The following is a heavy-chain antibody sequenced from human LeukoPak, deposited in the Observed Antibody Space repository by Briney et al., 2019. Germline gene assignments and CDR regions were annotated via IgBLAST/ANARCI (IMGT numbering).Heavy chain of an antibody. CDR2: ISTTGVGT. Sequence: GGSLRLSCAASGFTFSSAAMTWVRQAPGKGLEWVSIISTTGVGTYYAASVKGRFTISRDNSENTLYLQMNSLRAEDTALYYCAKRGVSKTFDYWSQGTLVTVSS. CDR1: GFTFSSAA. V-gene: IGHV3-23*01. CDR3: AKRGVSKTFDY. J-gene: IGHJ4*02. D-gene: IGHD2/OR15-2a*01.